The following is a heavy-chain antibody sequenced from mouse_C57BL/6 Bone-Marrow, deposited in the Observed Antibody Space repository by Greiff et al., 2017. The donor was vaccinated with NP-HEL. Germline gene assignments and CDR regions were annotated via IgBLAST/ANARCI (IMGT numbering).Heavy chain of an antibody. Sequence: QVQLQQPGAELVKPGASVKLSCKASGYTFTSYWMQWVKQRPGQGLEWIGEIDPSDSYTNYNQKFKSKATLTVDTSSSTAYMQLSSLTSEDSAVYYCARGDDYYGSRHWGQGTTLTVSS. CDR3: ARGDDYYGSRH. CDR1: GYTFTSYW. V-gene: IGHV1-50*01. D-gene: IGHD1-1*01. J-gene: IGHJ2*01. CDR2: IDPSDSYT.